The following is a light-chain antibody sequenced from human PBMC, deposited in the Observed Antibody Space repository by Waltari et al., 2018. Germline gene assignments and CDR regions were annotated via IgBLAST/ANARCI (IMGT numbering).Light chain of an antibody. J-gene: IGKJ1*01. Sequence: EIVMTQSPATLSVSPGEGATLSCRASQSVSSNLPWYQQKPGQAPRLLIYGASTRATGIPARFSGNGSGTEFTLTISSLQSEDFAFYYCQQYNNWPPARTFGQGTKVEIK. CDR1: QSVSSN. CDR2: GAS. V-gene: IGKV3-15*01. CDR3: QQYNNWPPART.